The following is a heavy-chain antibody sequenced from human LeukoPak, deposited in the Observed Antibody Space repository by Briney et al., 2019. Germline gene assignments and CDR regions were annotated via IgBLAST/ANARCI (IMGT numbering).Heavy chain of an antibody. D-gene: IGHD4-17*01. CDR1: GYTFSAYY. CDR2: INPNSGAT. CDR3: ARVSWYGDPPSAWFDP. J-gene: IGHJ5*02. V-gene: IGHV1-2*02. Sequence: GVSVKVSCKASGYTFSAYYMHWVRQAPGQGLEWMGWINPNSGATKYAQKFQGRVTMTRDTSISTAYMEVSSLRSDDTAMYYCARVSWYGDPPSAWFDPWGQGTPVTVSS.